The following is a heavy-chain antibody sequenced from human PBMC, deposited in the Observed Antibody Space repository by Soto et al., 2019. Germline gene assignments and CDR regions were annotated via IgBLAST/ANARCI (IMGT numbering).Heavy chain of an antibody. D-gene: IGHD4-17*01. V-gene: IGHV3-30*02. Sequence: GGSLRLSCAASGFTFSSYGMHWVRQAPGKGLEWVAVIWYDGSNKYYADSVKGRFTISRDNSKNTLYLQMNSLRAEDTAVYYCATPPPFSTVTGEGCYFDYWGQGTLVTVSA. CDR3: ATPPPFSTVTGEGCYFDY. J-gene: IGHJ4*02. CDR2: IWYDGSNK. CDR1: GFTFSSYG.